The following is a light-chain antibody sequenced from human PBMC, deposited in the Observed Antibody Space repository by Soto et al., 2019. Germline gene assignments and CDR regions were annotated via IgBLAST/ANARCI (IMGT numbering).Light chain of an antibody. CDR2: GAS. V-gene: IGKV3-20*01. CDR3: QQYGSSIT. CDR1: QSVRNSY. J-gene: IGKJ5*01. Sequence: EIVLTQSPGTLSLSPGERATLSCRASQSVRNSYLAWYQQKPGQAPRLLIYGASTRATGIPARFSGSGSGTDFTLTINRLEPEDFAVYYCQQYGSSITFGQGTRLEIK.